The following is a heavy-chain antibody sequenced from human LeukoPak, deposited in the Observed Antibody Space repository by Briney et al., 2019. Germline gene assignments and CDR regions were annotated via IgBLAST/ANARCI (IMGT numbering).Heavy chain of an antibody. Sequence: GGSLRLSCAASGFTFDDYAMHWVRQAPGKGLEWVSLISGDGGSTYYADSVKGRFTISRDNSKNSPYLQMNSLRTEDTALYYCAKDRSWRGSYYDFDYWGQRTLVTVSS. D-gene: IGHD1-26*01. CDR3: AKDRSWRGSYYDFDY. V-gene: IGHV3-43*02. CDR1: GFTFDDYA. CDR2: ISGDGGST. J-gene: IGHJ4*02.